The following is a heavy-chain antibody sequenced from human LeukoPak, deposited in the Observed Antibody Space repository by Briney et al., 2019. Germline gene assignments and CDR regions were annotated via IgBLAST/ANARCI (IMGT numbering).Heavy chain of an antibody. V-gene: IGHV1-2*02. CDR3: ARQGADAFDI. Sequence: ASVKVSCQPPGLSLTGYNMHWVRQAPGQGLEWMGWINPDSGGTNYAQKFQGRVTMTRDTSTRTAYMELSRLRSDDTAVCHCARQGADAFDIWGQGTMVTVSS. CDR2: INPDSGGT. D-gene: IGHD3-16*01. CDR1: GLSLTGYN. J-gene: IGHJ3*02.